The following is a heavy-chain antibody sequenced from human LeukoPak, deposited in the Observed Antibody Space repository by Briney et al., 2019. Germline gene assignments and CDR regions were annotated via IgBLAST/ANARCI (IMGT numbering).Heavy chain of an antibody. CDR2: ISGSGGST. J-gene: IGHJ4*02. V-gene: IGHV3-23*01. Sequence: GGSLRLSCAASGFTFSSYAMSWVRQAPGKGLEWVSAISGSGGSTYYADSVKGRFTISRDNSKNTLYLQMSSLRAEDTAVYYCAKGYSYGYYAEFDYWGQGTLVTVSS. D-gene: IGHD5-18*01. CDR1: GFTFSSYA. CDR3: AKGYSYGYYAEFDY.